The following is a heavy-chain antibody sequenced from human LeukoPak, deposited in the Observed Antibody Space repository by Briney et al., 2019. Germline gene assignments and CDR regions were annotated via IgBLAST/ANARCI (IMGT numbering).Heavy chain of an antibody. J-gene: IGHJ4*02. CDR1: GLTFSSYG. D-gene: IGHD6-19*01. CDR3: AREPEYSSGWPYYFDY. V-gene: IGHV3-33*01. Sequence: GGSLRLSCAASGLTFSSYGMHWVRQAPGKGLEWVAVIWYDGSNKYYADSVKGRFTISRDNSKNTLYLQMNSLRAEDTAVYYCAREPEYSSGWPYYFDYWGQGTLVTVSS. CDR2: IWYDGSNK.